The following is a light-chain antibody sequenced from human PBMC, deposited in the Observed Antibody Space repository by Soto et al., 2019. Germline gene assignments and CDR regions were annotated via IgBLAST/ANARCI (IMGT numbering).Light chain of an antibody. CDR3: QHYNTYPPT. CDR2: AAS. J-gene: IGKJ4*01. Sequence: DIQMTQSPSSLSASVGDRVTITCRASQGISIYLAWFQQKSGTAPKSLVYAASRLESGVPSKFSGSGSGTDFTLTISSLQPEDFATYYCQHYNTYPPTFGGGTKVEIK. V-gene: IGKV1-16*02. CDR1: QGISIY.